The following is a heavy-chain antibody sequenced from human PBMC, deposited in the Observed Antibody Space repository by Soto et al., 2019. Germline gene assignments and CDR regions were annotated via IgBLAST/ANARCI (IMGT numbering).Heavy chain of an antibody. CDR3: ARXXYCXXXSCXFLPDV. V-gene: IGHV3-48*02. J-gene: IGHJ6*02. CDR1: GFTXXSYG. D-gene: IGHD2-21*01. Sequence: EVQLVESGGDLVQPGGSLRLSCVASGFTXXSYGMNWVRQXPGKGLEWLSSISKSGTTTYYADSVKGRFTISRDNAKNSLYLQMNSLRDEDMAVYYCARXXYCXXXSCXFLPDVWGQGTTVTVSS. CDR2: ISKSGTTT.